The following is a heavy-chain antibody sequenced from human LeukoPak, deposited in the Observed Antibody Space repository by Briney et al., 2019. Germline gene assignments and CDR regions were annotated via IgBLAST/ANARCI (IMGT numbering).Heavy chain of an antibody. Sequence: ASVKVSCKASGYTFTGYGISWVRQAPGQGLEWMGWINAYNGNTNYAQKLQGRVTMTTDTSRSTAYMELRSLRSDVTAVYYWARDAMRADIVVVIAARDHYYGMDVWGQGTTVTVSS. J-gene: IGHJ6*02. CDR3: ARDAMRADIVVVIAARDHYYGMDV. V-gene: IGHV1-18*01. CDR1: GYTFTGYG. CDR2: INAYNGNT. D-gene: IGHD2-15*01.